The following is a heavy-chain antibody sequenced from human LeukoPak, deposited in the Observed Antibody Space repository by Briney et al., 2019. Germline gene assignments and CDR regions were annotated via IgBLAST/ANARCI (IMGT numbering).Heavy chain of an antibody. Sequence: GASVKVSCKASGYTFTGYYMHWVRQAPGQGLEWMGRINPNSGGTNYAQKFQGRVTMTRDTSISTAYMELSRLRSDDTAVYYCAREGEDTMVRGVQYFDYWGQGTLVTVSS. V-gene: IGHV1-2*06. CDR2: INPNSGGT. CDR3: AREGEDTMVRGVQYFDY. J-gene: IGHJ4*02. D-gene: IGHD3-10*01. CDR1: GYTFTGYY.